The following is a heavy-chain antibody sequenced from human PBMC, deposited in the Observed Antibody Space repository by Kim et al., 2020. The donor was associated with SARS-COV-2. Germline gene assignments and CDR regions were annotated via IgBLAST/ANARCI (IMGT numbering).Heavy chain of an antibody. Sequence: ASVKVSCKASGYTFTSYGISWVRQAPGQGLEWMGWISAYNGNTNYAQKLQGRVTMTTDTSTSTAYMELRSLRSDDTAVYYCARAPYYDSSGWNFQHWGQGTLVTVSS. V-gene: IGHV1-18*01. CDR3: ARAPYYDSSGWNFQH. D-gene: IGHD3-22*01. CDR2: ISAYNGNT. CDR1: GYTFTSYG. J-gene: IGHJ1*01.